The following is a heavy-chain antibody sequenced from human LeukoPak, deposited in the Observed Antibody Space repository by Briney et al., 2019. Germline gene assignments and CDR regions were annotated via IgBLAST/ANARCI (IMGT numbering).Heavy chain of an antibody. V-gene: IGHV4-59*01. Sequence: KPSETLSLTCTVSGGSISSYYWSWIRQPPGKGLEWIGYIYYSGSTNYNPSLKSRVTISVDTSKNQFTLKLSSVTAADTAVYYCARDPYGIDVWGQGTTVTVSS. CDR2: IYYSGST. CDR3: ARDPYGIDV. J-gene: IGHJ6*02. CDR1: GGSISSYY.